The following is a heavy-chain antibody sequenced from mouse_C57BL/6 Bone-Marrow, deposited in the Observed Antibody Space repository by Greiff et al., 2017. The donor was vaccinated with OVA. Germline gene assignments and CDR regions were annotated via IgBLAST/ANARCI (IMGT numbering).Heavy chain of an antibody. Sequence: VQLQQSGPELVKPGASVKISCKASGYTFTDYYMNWVKQSHGKSLEWIGDINPNNGGTSYNQKFKGKATLTVDKSSSTAYMELRSLTSEDSAVYYCARPKLGPFDYWGQGTTLTVSS. CDR3: ARPKLGPFDY. CDR1: GYTFTDYY. J-gene: IGHJ2*01. V-gene: IGHV1-26*01. CDR2: INPNNGGT. D-gene: IGHD4-1*01.